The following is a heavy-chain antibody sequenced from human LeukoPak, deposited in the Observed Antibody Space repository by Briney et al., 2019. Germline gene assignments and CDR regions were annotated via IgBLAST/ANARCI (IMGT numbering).Heavy chain of an antibody. CDR3: ARDSSMVRGAPDY. CDR2: ISSSSSTI. Sequence: PGGSLRLSCAASRFTFSDYYMSWIRQAPGKGLEWVSYISSSSSTIYYADSVKGRFTISRDNAKNSLYLQMNSLRAEDTAVYYCARDSSMVRGAPDYWGQGTLVTVSS. J-gene: IGHJ4*02. V-gene: IGHV3-11*04. CDR1: RFTFSDYY. D-gene: IGHD3-10*01.